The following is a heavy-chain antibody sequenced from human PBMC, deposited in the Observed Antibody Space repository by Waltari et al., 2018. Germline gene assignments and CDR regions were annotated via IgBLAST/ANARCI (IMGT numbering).Heavy chain of an antibody. J-gene: IGHJ4*02. CDR3: GDFTAFDY. Sequence: EVQLVESGGGLVEPGGSLRLPCAGSGFIFSPAWMHWARRAPGKGLEWVGRIKSRITGGTTEYGAPVKGRFTISRDDSKDTVYLQMNSLKTEDTGVYYCGDFTAFDYWGQGSLVIVSS. CDR1: GFIFSPAW. D-gene: IGHD2-8*02. CDR2: IKSRITGGTT. V-gene: IGHV3-15*01.